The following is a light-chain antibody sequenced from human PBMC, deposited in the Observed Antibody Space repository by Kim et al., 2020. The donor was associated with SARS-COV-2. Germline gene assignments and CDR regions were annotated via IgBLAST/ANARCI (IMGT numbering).Light chain of an antibody. CDR1: SGSIVSDV. CDR3: QSYDDNIWV. J-gene: IGLJ3*02. V-gene: IGLV6-57*01. Sequence: GKTVIISCTRSSGSIVSDVVQWFQQRPGSSPTTVIYEDHKRPSGVPDRFSGSVDSSSNSASLTISGLRTEDEADYYCQSYDDNIWVFGGGTKVTVL. CDR2: EDH.